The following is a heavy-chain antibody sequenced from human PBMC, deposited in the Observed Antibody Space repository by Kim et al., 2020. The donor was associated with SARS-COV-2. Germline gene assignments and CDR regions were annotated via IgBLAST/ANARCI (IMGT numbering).Heavy chain of an antibody. CDR2: TCYRSKWYN. CDR1: GDSVSRNSAA. D-gene: IGHD3-9*01. CDR3: ARGHYDILTSYFFLFDY. V-gene: IGHV6-1*01. Sequence: SQTLSLTCAISGDSVSRNSAAWNWIRQSPSRGLEWLGRTCYRSKWYNDYAVSVKSRITINPDTSKNQFSLQLNSVTPEDTAVYYCARGHYDILTSYFFLFDYWGQGTLVTVSS. J-gene: IGHJ4*02.